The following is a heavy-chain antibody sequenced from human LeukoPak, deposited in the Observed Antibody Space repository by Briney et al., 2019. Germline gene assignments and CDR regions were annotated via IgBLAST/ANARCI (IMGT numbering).Heavy chain of an antibody. V-gene: IGHV2-5*02. CDR1: GFSLSTSGVG. CDR3: VHRKRTNDFDS. J-gene: IGHJ4*02. D-gene: IGHD1/OR15-1a*01. Sequence: SGPTLVNPTQTLTLTCTFSGFSLSTSGVGVGYIHQPPVKALEWLAVIFWDDDKRYSPFLKSRLSITKDTSENQVVLTMTNVELADTATYYCVHRKRTNDFDSWGQGTLVTVSS. CDR2: IFWDDDK.